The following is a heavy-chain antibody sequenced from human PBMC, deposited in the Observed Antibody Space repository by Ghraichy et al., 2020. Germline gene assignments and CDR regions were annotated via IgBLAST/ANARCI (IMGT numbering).Heavy chain of an antibody. CDR1: GGTFSSYS. J-gene: IGHJ4*02. D-gene: IGHD1-26*01. CDR3: VRSLGSIVGARHYFDY. CDR2: IIPVVNIA. Sequence: SVKVSCKASGGTFSSYSINWVRQAPGQGLQWMGGIIPVVNIANYAQEFQDRVTITADKNTFTAYMELNNLRYDDTAVYYCVRSLGSIVGARHYFDYWGQGTLLTVS. V-gene: IGHV1-69*10.